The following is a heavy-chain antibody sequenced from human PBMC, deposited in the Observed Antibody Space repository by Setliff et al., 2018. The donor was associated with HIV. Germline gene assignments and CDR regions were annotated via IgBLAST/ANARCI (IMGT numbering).Heavy chain of an antibody. V-gene: IGHV4-59*08. D-gene: IGHD3-3*01. CDR2: IYYSGST. CDR3: ARGHYNFWSGYYTWYYFDY. CDR1: GGSISSYY. Sequence: PSETLSLTCTVSGGSISSYYWSWIRQPPGKGLEWIGYIYYSGSTNYNPSLKSRVTISVDTSKNQFSLKLSSVTAADTAVYYCARGHYNFWSGYYTWYYFDYWGQGTLVTVSS. J-gene: IGHJ4*02.